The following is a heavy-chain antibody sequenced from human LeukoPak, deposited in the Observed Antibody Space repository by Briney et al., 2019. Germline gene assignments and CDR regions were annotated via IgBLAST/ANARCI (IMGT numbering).Heavy chain of an antibody. J-gene: IGHJ4*02. CDR1: GFTFSNYP. Sequence: GGSLRLSCTTSGFTFSNYPMSWVRQAPGKGLEWLALLGSTAYGGTTKYAASVKGRFTISRDDSKSIAYLQMNSLKTEDTAVYYCTRPYYDYMTGYYSDYWGQGTLVTVSS. CDR3: TRPYYDYMTGYYSDY. V-gene: IGHV3-49*04. CDR2: LGSTAYGGTT. D-gene: IGHD3-9*01.